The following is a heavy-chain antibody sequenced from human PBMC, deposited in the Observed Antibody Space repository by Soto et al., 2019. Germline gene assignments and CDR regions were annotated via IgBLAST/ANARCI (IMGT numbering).Heavy chain of an antibody. J-gene: IGHJ4*02. Sequence: VQLVESGGGVVQPGRSLRLSCAASGFTFSSYGMHWVRQAPGKGLEWVAVIWYDGSNKYYADSVKGRFTISRDNSKNTLYLQMNSLRAEDTAVYYCARDYGYDSSGYHQPTYYFDYWGQGTLVTVSS. CDR2: IWYDGSNK. V-gene: IGHV3-33*01. CDR3: ARDYGYDSSGYHQPTYYFDY. D-gene: IGHD3-22*01. CDR1: GFTFSSYG.